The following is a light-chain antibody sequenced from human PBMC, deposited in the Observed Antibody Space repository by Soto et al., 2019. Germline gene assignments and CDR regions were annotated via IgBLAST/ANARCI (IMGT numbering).Light chain of an antibody. V-gene: IGKV3-20*01. Sequence: EIVLTQSPGTLSLSPGERATLSCRASQSVSRSYLAWYQQKPGQAPRLLIYGASSRATGIPDRFSGSGSGTHFTLTISRLEPEDFAVYYCQQYGSSPFTFGPGTKVEIK. CDR3: QQYGSSPFT. CDR2: GAS. J-gene: IGKJ3*01. CDR1: QSVSRSY.